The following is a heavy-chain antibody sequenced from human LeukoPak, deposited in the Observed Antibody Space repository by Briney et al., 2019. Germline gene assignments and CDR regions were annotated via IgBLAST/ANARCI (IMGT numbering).Heavy chain of an antibody. V-gene: IGHV4-59*01. D-gene: IGHD4-17*01. CDR3: ARAQVVLYTDDYGDYRNYYGMDV. J-gene: IGHJ6*04. CDR1: GGSISSYY. CDR2: IYYSGST. Sequence: SETLSLTRTVSGGSISSYYWSWIRQPPGKGLEWIGYIYYSGSTNYNPSLKSRVTISVDTSKNQFSLKLSSVTAADTAVYYCARAQVVLYTDDYGDYRNYYGMDVWGKGTTVTVSS.